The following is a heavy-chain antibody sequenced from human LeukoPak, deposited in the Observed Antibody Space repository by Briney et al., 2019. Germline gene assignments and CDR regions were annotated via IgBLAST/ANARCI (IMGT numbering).Heavy chain of an antibody. CDR2: INPNSGGT. J-gene: IGHJ4*02. Sequence: ASVKVSCKASGYTFTGYYMHWVRQAPGQGLEWMGWINPNSGGTNYAQKFQGRVTMTRDTSISTAYMELSRLRSDDTAVYYCARRVTFGGVIVNFDYWGQGTLVTVSS. CDR3: ARRVTFGGVIVNFDY. V-gene: IGHV1-2*02. D-gene: IGHD3-16*02. CDR1: GYTFTGYY.